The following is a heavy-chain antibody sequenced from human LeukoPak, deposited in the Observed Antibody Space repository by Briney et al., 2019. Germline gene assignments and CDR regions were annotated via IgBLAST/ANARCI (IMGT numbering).Heavy chain of an antibody. D-gene: IGHD3-9*01. V-gene: IGHV1-24*01. Sequence: ASVKVSCKVSGYTLTELSMHWARQAPGKGLEWMGGFDPEDGETIYARKFQGRVTMTRHTSINTAYMELSSLRSEDTAVYYCARAEDYDILTGYYELVVWGQGTLVTVSS. CDR3: ARAEDYDILTGYYELVV. J-gene: IGHJ4*02. CDR2: FDPEDGET. CDR1: GYTLTELS.